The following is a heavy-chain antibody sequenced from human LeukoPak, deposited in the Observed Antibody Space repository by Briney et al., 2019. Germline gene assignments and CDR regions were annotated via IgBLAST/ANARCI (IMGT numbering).Heavy chain of an antibody. CDR2: IYISGST. J-gene: IGHJ4*02. V-gene: IGHV4-4*07. Sequence: PSETLSLTCTVSGVSISSYYWSWIRQPAGKGLEWIGHIYISGSTNYNTSLKSRVTMSVDTSRNQFSLKLSSVTAADTAVYYCASTYYDSSGYEGDYWGQGTLVTVSS. CDR1: GVSISSYY. D-gene: IGHD3-22*01. CDR3: ASTYYDSSGYEGDY.